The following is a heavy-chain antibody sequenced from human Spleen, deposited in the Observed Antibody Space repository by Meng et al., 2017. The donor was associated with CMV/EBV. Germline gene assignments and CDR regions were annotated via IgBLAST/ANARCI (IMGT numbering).Heavy chain of an antibody. CDR3: ARREVWDY. Sequence: GGSLRLSCAASGFTFSGYAMSWVRQAPGKGLEWVSYISSSSGTIYYADSVKGRFTISRDNAQNSLYLQMNSLRAEDTAVYYCARREVWDYWGQGALVTVSS. V-gene: IGHV3-48*04. CDR2: ISSSSGTI. J-gene: IGHJ4*02. CDR1: GFTFSGYA. D-gene: IGHD1-26*01.